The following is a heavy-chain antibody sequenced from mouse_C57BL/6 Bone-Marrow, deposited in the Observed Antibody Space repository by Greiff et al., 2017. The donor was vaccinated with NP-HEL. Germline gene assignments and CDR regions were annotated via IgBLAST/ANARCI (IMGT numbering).Heavy chain of an antibody. Sequence: VQLQQPGAELVRPGSSVKLSCKASGYTFTSYWMHWVKQRPIQGLEWIGNIDPSDSETHYNQKFKDKATLTVDKSSSTAYMQLSSLTSEDSAVYYCARTIYYGISFAYWGQGTPVTVSA. CDR1: GYTFTSYW. CDR2: IDPSDSET. V-gene: IGHV1-52*01. D-gene: IGHD2-1*01. CDR3: ARTIYYGISFAY. J-gene: IGHJ3*01.